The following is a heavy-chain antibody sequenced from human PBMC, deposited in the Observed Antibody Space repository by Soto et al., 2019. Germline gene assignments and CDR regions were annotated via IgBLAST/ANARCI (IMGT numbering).Heavy chain of an antibody. V-gene: IGHV1-69*02. CDR3: ARNGLGSSWSWFDP. D-gene: IGHD6-13*01. Sequence: GASVKVSCKASGGTFSSYTISWVRQAPGQGLEWMGRIIPILGIANYAQKFQGRVTITADKSTSTAYMELSSLRSEDTAVYYCARNGLGSSWSWFDPWGQGTLVTVSS. CDR1: GGTFSSYT. J-gene: IGHJ5*02. CDR2: IIPILGIA.